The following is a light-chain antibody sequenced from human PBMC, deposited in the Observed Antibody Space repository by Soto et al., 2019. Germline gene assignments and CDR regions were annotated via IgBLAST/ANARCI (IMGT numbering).Light chain of an antibody. CDR3: SSYTSSSTLSV. Sequence: QSALTQPASVSGSPGQSITISCTGTSSDVGSYDSVSWYQQHPGKVPKLLIYDVSNWPSGVSYRFSGSKSGNTASLTISGLQAEDEADYYCSSYTSSSTLSVFGTGTKVTVL. J-gene: IGLJ1*01. V-gene: IGLV2-14*01. CDR1: SSDVGSYDS. CDR2: DVS.